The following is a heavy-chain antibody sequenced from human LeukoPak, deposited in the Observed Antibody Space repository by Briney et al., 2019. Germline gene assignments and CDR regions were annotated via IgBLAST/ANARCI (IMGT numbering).Heavy chain of an antibody. D-gene: IGHD5-12*01. Sequence: GGSLRLSCAASGFTFSSYSMNWVRQAPGKGLEGVSYISSSSSTIYYADSVKGRFTISRDNAKNSLYLQMNSLRDEDTAVYYCASGMDIVATLDYWAREPWSPSPQ. V-gene: IGHV3-48*02. J-gene: IGHJ4*02. CDR3: ASGMDIVATLDY. CDR2: ISSSSSTI. CDR1: GFTFSSYS.